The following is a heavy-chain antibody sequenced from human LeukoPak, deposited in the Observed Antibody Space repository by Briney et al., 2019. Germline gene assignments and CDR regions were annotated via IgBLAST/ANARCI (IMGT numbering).Heavy chain of an antibody. J-gene: IGHJ3*02. CDR2: INPSSGTT. V-gene: IGHV1-46*01. CDR3: ARRKYDSSGYAFDM. Sequence: ASVKISCKTSRYTFTTYYMHWVRQAPGQGLEWMGIINPSSGTTTYAQKFQDRLTMTRDTSTSTVYMELSSLRSEDTAVYYCARRKYDSSGYAFDMWGQGTMVPVSS. CDR1: RYTFTTYY. D-gene: IGHD3-22*01.